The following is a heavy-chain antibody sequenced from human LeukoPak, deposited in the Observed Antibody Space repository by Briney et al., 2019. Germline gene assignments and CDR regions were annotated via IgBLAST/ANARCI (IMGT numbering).Heavy chain of an antibody. V-gene: IGHV3-74*01. CDR3: AKDLFSGYYDILTGLPTFDY. D-gene: IGHD3-9*01. Sequence: PGGSLRLSCAASGFTFSSYWMHWVRQAPGKGLVWVSRINSDGSSTSYADSVKGRFTISRDNAKNTLYLQMNSLRAEDTAVYYCAKDLFSGYYDILTGLPTFDYWGQGTLVTVSS. J-gene: IGHJ4*02. CDR2: INSDGSST. CDR1: GFTFSSYW.